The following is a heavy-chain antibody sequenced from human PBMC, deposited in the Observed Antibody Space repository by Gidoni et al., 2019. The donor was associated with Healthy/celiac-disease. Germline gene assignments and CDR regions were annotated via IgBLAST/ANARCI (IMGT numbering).Heavy chain of an antibody. CDR1: GGSISSYY. Sequence: QVQLQESGPGLVKPSETLSLTCTVSGGSISSYYWSWIPQPSGKGLEWIGRIYTSGSTNYNPSLKSRVTMSVDTSKNQFSLKLSSVAAANTAVYYCARATYGSGSYLGGMDVWGQGTTVTVSS. CDR2: IYTSGST. CDR3: ARATYGSGSYLGGMDV. D-gene: IGHD3-10*01. J-gene: IGHJ6*02. V-gene: IGHV4-4*07.